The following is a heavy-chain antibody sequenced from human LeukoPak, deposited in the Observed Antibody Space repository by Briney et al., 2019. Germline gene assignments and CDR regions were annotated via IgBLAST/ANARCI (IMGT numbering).Heavy chain of an antibody. CDR3: ARVRYDILTGYSRGAFDI. V-gene: IGHV3-21*01. D-gene: IGHD3-9*01. CDR2: ISSSSSYI. Sequence: GGSLRLSCAASGFTFSSYSMNWVRQAPGKGPEWVSSISSSSSYIYYADSVKGRFTISRDNAKNSLYLQMNSLRAEDTAVYYCARVRYDILTGYSRGAFDIWGQGTMVTVSS. CDR1: GFTFSSYS. J-gene: IGHJ3*02.